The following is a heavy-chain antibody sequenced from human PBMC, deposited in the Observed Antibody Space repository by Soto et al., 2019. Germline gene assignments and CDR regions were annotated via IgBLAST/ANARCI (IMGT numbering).Heavy chain of an antibody. J-gene: IGHJ4*02. D-gene: IGHD6-19*01. CDR2: AYHNGLT. CDR3: ARGAAVPGESDRFDY. CDR1: GDSVTSNVW. V-gene: IGHV4-4*02. Sequence: SETLSLTCAVSGDSVTSNVWWSWVRQPPGKGLEWIGEAYHNGLTDYNPSLKSRVTMSVDTSKNEFSLKLTSLTAADTAIYYCARGAAVPGESDRFDYWGQGTLVTVSS.